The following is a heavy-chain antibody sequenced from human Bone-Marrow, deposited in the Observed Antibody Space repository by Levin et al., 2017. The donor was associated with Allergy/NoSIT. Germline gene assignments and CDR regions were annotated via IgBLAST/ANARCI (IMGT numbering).Heavy chain of an antibody. CDR1: KYSISSGYY. D-gene: IGHD4/OR15-4a*01. CDR2: IFRTGST. J-gene: IGHJ4*02. V-gene: IGHV4-38-2*01. CDR3: ARSGAVANSGAIDH. Sequence: SETLSLTCAVSKYSISSGYYWGWIRQPPGRGLEWIGNIFRTGSTDYSTSLRSRVTISVDTSKNEFSLKLSSVTAADTAVYYCARSGAVANSGAIDHWGQGTLVTVSS.